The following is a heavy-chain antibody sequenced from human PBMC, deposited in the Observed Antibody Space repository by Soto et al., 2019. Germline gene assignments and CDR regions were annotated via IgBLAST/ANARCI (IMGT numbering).Heavy chain of an antibody. Sequence: VASVKVSCKASGYTFTSYYMHWVRQAPGQGLEWMGIINPSGGSTSYAQKFQGRVTMTRDTSTSTVYMELSSLRSEDTAVYYCARDLYYYDSSGYRPNWFDPWGQGTLVTVSS. J-gene: IGHJ5*02. D-gene: IGHD3-22*01. V-gene: IGHV1-46*01. CDR1: GYTFTSYY. CDR2: INPSGGST. CDR3: ARDLYYYDSSGYRPNWFDP.